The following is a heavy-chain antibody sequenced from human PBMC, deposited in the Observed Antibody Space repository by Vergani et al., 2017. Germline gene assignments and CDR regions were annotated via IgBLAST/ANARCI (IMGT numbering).Heavy chain of an antibody. V-gene: IGHV3-9*01. CDR1: GFTFDDYA. D-gene: IGHD4-17*01. J-gene: IGHJ2*01. CDR3: AKGDYGDSDADDCYFDL. CDR2: ISWNSGSI. Sequence: EVQLVESGGGLVQPGRSLRLSCAASGFTFDDYAMHWVRQAPGKGLEWVSGISWNSGSIGYADYVKGRFTISRDNAKNSLYLQMNSLRAEDTALYYCAKGDYGDSDADDCYFDLWGRGTLVTVSS.